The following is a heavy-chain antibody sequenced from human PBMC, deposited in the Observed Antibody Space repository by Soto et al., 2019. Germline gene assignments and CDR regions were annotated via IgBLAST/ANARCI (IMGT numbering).Heavy chain of an antibody. Sequence: PGGSLRLSCAASGFTFSSYGMHWVRQAPGKGLEWVAVISYDGSNKYYADSVKGRFTISKDNSKNTLYLQMNSLRAEDTAVYYCAKDVERREYYGSGSYSGPGGMDVWGQGTTVTVSS. CDR2: ISYDGSNK. V-gene: IGHV3-30*18. CDR3: AKDVERREYYGSGSYSGPGGMDV. D-gene: IGHD3-10*01. J-gene: IGHJ6*02. CDR1: GFTFSSYG.